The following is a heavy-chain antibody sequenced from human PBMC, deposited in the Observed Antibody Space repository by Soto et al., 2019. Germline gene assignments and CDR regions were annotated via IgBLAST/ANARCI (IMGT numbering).Heavy chain of an antibody. CDR2: INAGTGDA. J-gene: IGHJ6*02. Sequence: QVQLVQSGAEVKKPGASVKVSCKASGYTFTNCAIHWVRQAPGQRLEWMGWINAGTGDAKYSQKSQGRVTITRDTSASIAYTELSSLRSEDTAVYYCATSYSSSFGYFYYGMDVWGQGTTVTVSS. V-gene: IGHV1-3*01. CDR3: ATSYSSSFGYFYYGMDV. D-gene: IGHD6-13*01. CDR1: GYTFTNCA.